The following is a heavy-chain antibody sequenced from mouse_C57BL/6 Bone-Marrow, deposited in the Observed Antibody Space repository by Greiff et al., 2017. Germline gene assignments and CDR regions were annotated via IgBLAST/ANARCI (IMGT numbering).Heavy chain of an antibody. J-gene: IGHJ3*01. V-gene: IGHV5-6*01. CDR3: ARHETYYSNYGAY. Sequence: EVKLVESGGDLVKPGGSLKLSCAASGFTFSSYGMSWVRQTPDKRLEWVATISSGGSYTYYPDSVKGRFTISRDNAKNTLYLQMSSLKSEDTAMYYCARHETYYSNYGAYWGQGTLVTVSA. CDR2: ISSGGSYT. D-gene: IGHD2-5*01. CDR1: GFTFSSYG.